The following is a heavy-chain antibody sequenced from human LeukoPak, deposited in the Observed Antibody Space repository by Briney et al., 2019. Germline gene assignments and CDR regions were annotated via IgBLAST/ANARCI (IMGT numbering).Heavy chain of an antibody. J-gene: IGHJ4*02. V-gene: IGHV4-59*12. D-gene: IGHD3-22*01. CDR1: GGSISSYY. CDR2: IYYSGST. Sequence: KPSETLSLTCTVSGGSISSYYWSWIRQPPGKGLEWIGYIYYSGSTNYNPSLKSRVTISVDTSKNQFSLKLSSVTAADTAVYYCARDGDSSGYSDYWGQGTLVTVSS. CDR3: ARDGDSSGYSDY.